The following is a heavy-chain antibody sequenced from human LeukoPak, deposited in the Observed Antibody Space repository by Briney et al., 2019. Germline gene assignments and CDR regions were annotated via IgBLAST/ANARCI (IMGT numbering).Heavy chain of an antibody. CDR1: GYTFTGYY. D-gene: IGHD3-22*01. V-gene: IGHV7-4-1*02. CDR3: ARSPPITMIEYFDY. Sequence: EASVKVSCKASGYTFTGYYMHWVRQAPGQGLEWMGWINTNTGNPTYAQGFTGRFVFSLDTSVSTAYLQISSLKAEDTAVYYCARSPPITMIEYFDYWGQGTLVTVSS. CDR2: INTNTGNP. J-gene: IGHJ4*02.